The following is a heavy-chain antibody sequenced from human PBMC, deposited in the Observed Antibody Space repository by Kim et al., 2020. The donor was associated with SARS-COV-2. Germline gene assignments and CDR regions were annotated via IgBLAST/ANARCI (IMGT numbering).Heavy chain of an antibody. Sequence: GESLKISCKGSGYSFTSYWIGWVRQMPGKGLEWMGIIYPGDSYTRYSPSFQGQVTILADKSISTAYLQWSRLKASDTAMYYCARHGRDDYGGNSGAFDIWGQGTMVSVSS. CDR1: GYSFTSYW. J-gene: IGHJ3*02. V-gene: IGHV5-51*01. CDR3: ARHGRDDYGGNSGAFDI. CDR2: IYPGDSYT. D-gene: IGHD4-17*01.